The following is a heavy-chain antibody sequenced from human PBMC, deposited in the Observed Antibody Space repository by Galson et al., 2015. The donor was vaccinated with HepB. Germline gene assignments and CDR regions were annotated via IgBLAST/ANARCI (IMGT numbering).Heavy chain of an antibody. J-gene: IGHJ6*03. CDR1: GGSFSGYY. D-gene: IGHD6-13*01. CDR2: INHSRST. Sequence: SETLSLTCAVYGGSFSGYYWSWIRQPPGKELEWIGEINHSRSTNYNPSLKSRVTISVDTSKNQFSLKLSSVTAADTAIYYCARGTGIAAGVAKHYMDVWGKGTTVTVSS. CDR3: ARGTGIAAGVAKHYMDV. V-gene: IGHV4-34*01.